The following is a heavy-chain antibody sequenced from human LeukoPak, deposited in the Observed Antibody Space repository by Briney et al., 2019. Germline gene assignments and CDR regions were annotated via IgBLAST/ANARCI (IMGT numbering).Heavy chain of an antibody. D-gene: IGHD6-13*01. CDR3: ARARGGVAAGSDY. Sequence: PGGSLRLSCAASGFTFSSYGMHWVRQAPGKGLEWVAVIWYDGSNKYYADSVKGRFTISRDNSKNTLYLQMNSLRAEDTAVYYCARARGGVAAGSDYWGQGTLVTVSS. CDR1: GFTFSSYG. V-gene: IGHV3-33*08. J-gene: IGHJ4*02. CDR2: IWYDGSNK.